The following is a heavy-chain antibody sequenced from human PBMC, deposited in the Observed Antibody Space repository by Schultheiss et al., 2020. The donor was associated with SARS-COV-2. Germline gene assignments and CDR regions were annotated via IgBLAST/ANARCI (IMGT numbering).Heavy chain of an antibody. CDR3: ARTLSRPLGYCSGGSCNSFDY. Sequence: GESLKISCQGSGYSFTSYWIGWVRQMPGKGLEWMGIIYPGDSDTRYSPSFQGQVTISADKSISTAYLQWSSLKASDTAMYYCARTLSRPLGYCSGGSCNSFDYWGQGTLVTVPS. D-gene: IGHD2-15*01. J-gene: IGHJ4*02. CDR1: GYSFTSYW. CDR2: IYPGDSDT. V-gene: IGHV5-51*01.